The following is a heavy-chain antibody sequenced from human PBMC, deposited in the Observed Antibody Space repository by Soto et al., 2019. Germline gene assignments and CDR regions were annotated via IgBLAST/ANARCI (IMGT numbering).Heavy chain of an antibody. Sequence: GGSLRLSCAASGFTSSSYSMNWVRQAPGKGLEWVSSISSSSSYIYYADSVKGRFTISRDNAKNSLYLQMNSLRAEDTAVYYCARDLAHSRSSAYYGMDVWGQGTTVTVSS. J-gene: IGHJ6*02. CDR2: ISSSSSYI. V-gene: IGHV3-21*01. CDR1: GFTSSSYS. CDR3: ARDLAHSRSSAYYGMDV. D-gene: IGHD6-6*01.